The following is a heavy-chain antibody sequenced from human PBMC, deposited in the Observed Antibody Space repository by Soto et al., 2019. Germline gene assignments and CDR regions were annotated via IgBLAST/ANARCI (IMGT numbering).Heavy chain of an antibody. Sequence: GGSLRLSCAASGFTFSSYCMSWVRQAPGKGLEWVSLINRDGGSTYYADSVKGRFTISRDNSKNSLYLQMNSLRTEDTALYYCAKGVERRLMQNYYYYGMDVWGQGTTVTVSS. CDR3: AKGVERRLMQNYYYYGMDV. J-gene: IGHJ6*02. CDR1: GFTFSSYC. V-gene: IGHV3-43*02. CDR2: INRDGGST. D-gene: IGHD1-1*01.